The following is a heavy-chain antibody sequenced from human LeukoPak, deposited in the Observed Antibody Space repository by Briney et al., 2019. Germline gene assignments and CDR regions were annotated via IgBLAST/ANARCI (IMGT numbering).Heavy chain of an antibody. Sequence: GGSLRLSCAASGFTFSSYGMHWVRQAPGKGLEWVAFIRYDGSNKYYADSVKGRFTISRDNAKNSLYLQMNSLRAEDTAVYYCARDSTSSDSSSSKLFDYWGQGTLVTVSS. V-gene: IGHV3-30*02. J-gene: IGHJ4*02. D-gene: IGHD6-6*01. CDR3: ARDSTSSDSSSSKLFDY. CDR2: IRYDGSNK. CDR1: GFTFSSYG.